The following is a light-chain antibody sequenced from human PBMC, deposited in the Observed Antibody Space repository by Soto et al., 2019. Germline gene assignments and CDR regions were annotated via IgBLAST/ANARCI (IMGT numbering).Light chain of an antibody. J-gene: IGLJ2*01. CDR3: NSYTGSSTPVV. Sequence: QSALTQPASVSGSPGQSIAISCSGTSSDVGGYDFVSWYQQHPGKAPKLMIYDVSNRPSGVSNRFSGSKSGNTASLTISGLQAEEEADYYCNSYTGSSTPVVFGGGTKVTVL. V-gene: IGLV2-14*01. CDR2: DVS. CDR1: SSDVGGYDF.